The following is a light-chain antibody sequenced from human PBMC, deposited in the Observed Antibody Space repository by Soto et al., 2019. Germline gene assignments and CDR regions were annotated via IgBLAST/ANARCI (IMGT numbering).Light chain of an antibody. CDR1: QSISNS. V-gene: IGKV1-39*01. CDR3: QQSSITPPT. Sequence: DIQMTQSPSSLSASAGDRVTITCRASQSISNSLNWYQQKPGKAPKPLIYAASSLQSGVPSRFSGSGSGTDFTLTISSLQPDDIATYYCQQSSITPPTFGQGTKVEIK. CDR2: AAS. J-gene: IGKJ1*01.